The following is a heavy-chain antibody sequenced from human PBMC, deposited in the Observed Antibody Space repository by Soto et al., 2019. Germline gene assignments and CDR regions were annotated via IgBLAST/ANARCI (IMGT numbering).Heavy chain of an antibody. CDR2: INPNSGGT. V-gene: IGHV1-2*04. CDR1: GYTFTGYY. Sequence: ASVKVSCKDSGYTFTGYYMHWVRQAPGQGLEWMGWINPNSGGTNYAQKFQGWVTMTRDTSISTAYMELSRLRSDDTAVYYCARDRQLGDNHFDYWGQGTLVTVSS. J-gene: IGHJ4*02. D-gene: IGHD6-6*01. CDR3: ARDRQLGDNHFDY.